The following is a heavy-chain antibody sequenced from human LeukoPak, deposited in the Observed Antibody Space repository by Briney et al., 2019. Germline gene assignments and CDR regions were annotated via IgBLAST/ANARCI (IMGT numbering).Heavy chain of an antibody. D-gene: IGHD3-22*01. CDR1: GFTFSSSA. CDR3: ARGGHYSDSSGYYKSFDY. Sequence: GGSLRLSCAASGFTFSSSAMSWVRQAPGKGLEWVSSISGSGGSTYYADSVKGRFTISRDNSKNTLYLQMNSLRAEDTAVYYCARGGHYSDSSGYYKSFDYWGQGTLVTVSS. J-gene: IGHJ4*02. CDR2: ISGSGGST. V-gene: IGHV3-23*01.